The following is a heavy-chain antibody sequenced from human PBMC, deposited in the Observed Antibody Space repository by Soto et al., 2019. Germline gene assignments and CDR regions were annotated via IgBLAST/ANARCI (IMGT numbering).Heavy chain of an antibody. V-gene: IGHV4-59*01. CDR2: VYKTGST. CDR1: GGSISGYY. J-gene: IGHJ6*02. Sequence: QVQLQESGPGLVKPSETLSLTCTVSGGSISGYYWSWIRQPPGKGLEWIGYVYKTGSTVYNPSFTSRVTISVDTSKNQFSLKLTSVTAADTAVYYCARDLWGYCGTDCYPLDVWGQGTTVTVSS. D-gene: IGHD2-21*02. CDR3: ARDLWGYCGTDCYPLDV.